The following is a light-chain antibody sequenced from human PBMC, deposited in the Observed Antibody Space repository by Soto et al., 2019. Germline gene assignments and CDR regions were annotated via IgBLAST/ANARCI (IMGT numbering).Light chain of an antibody. CDR3: CSYAGSPGVV. V-gene: IGLV2-23*01. CDR1: SSVVGSYNL. Sequence: QSALTQPASVSGSPGQSITISCTGTSSVVGSYNLVSWYQQHPGKAPKLMIYEGSKRPSGVSNRFSGSKSGNTASLTISGLQAEDEADYYCCSYAGSPGVVFGGGTKLTVL. J-gene: IGLJ2*01. CDR2: EGS.